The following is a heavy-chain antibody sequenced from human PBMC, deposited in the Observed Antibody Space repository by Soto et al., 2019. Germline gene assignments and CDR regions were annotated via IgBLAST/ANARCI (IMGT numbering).Heavy chain of an antibody. Sequence: TSETLSLTCTVSGGSISSYYWSWIRQPPGKGLEWIGYIYYSGSTNYNPSLKSRVTISVDTSKNQFSLKLSSVTAADTAVYYCARDNGYSYGNYYYYGMDVWGQGTTVTVSS. CDR3: ARDNGYSYGNYYYYGMDV. D-gene: IGHD5-18*01. CDR1: GGSISSYY. CDR2: IYYSGST. V-gene: IGHV4-59*01. J-gene: IGHJ6*02.